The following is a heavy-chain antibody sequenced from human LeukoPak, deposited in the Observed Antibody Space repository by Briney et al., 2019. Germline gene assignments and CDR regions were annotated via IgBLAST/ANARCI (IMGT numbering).Heavy chain of an antibody. CDR2: INQDGSAT. Sequence: PGGSLRLSCAASGFTFSSYAMSWARQAPGKGLEWVANINQDGSATDYVDSVKGRFTISRDNAKNSLYLQMNSLRAEDTAVYYCARERSGYTWDFQHGGQGTLVTVSS. CDR1: GFTFSSYA. D-gene: IGHD3-3*01. CDR3: ARERSGYTWDFQH. V-gene: IGHV3-7*04. J-gene: IGHJ1*01.